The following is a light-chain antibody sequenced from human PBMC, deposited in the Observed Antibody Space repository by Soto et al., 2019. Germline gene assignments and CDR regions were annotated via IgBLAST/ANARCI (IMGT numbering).Light chain of an antibody. CDR1: SSDVGGYNY. CDR2: DVS. J-gene: IGLJ1*01. CDR3: SSYTSSSTRV. V-gene: IGLV2-14*01. Sequence: QSALTQPASVSGSPGQSITISCTGTSSDVGGYNYVSWYQQHPGEAPKLMIYDVSNRPSGVSNRFSGSKSGNTASLTISGLQAEDEADYYCSSYTSSSTRVFGTGTKVTV.